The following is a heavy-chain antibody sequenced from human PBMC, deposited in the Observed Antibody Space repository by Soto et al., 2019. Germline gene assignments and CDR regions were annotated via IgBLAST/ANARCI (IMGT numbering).Heavy chain of an antibody. D-gene: IGHD3-10*01. CDR3: AKKVNSGSGSQYFDY. CDR1: GFNFSSYS. Sequence: GGSLRLSYAASGFNFSSYSMSWVRQAPGKGLEWVSGFRSSGDDGTTYYADSVKGRFTISRDNSKNTLFLQMNSLRAEDTAIYYCAKKVNSGSGSQYFDYWGQGTLVTVSS. V-gene: IGHV3-23*01. J-gene: IGHJ4*02. CDR2: FRSSGDDGTT.